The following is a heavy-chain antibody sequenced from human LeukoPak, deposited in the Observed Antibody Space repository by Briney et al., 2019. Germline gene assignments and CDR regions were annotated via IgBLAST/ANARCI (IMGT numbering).Heavy chain of an antibody. CDR1: GGSISSSSYY. CDR2: IYYSGST. D-gene: IGHD4-17*01. Sequence: SETLSLTCTVSGGSISSSSYYWGWIRQPPGKGLEWIGSIYYSGSTYYNPSLKSRVTISVDTSKNQFSLKLSSVTAADTAVYYCARDRGDYGDAYVNWGQGTLVTVSS. CDR3: ARDRGDYGDAYVN. J-gene: IGHJ4*02. V-gene: IGHV4-39*07.